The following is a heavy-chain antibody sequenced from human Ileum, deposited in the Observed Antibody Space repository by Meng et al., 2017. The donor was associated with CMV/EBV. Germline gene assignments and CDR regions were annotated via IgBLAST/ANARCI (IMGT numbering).Heavy chain of an antibody. Sequence: GESLKISCAASEFTFSNFAMHWVRQAPGKGLEWVAVISYDGSNKYYADSVKGRFTISRDNSKNTLYLQMNSLRAEDTAVYYCARRYGITMVRGVITDYYYYGMDVWGQGTTVTVSS. J-gene: IGHJ6*02. V-gene: IGHV3-30*19. CDR2: ISYDGSNK. CDR1: EFTFSNFA. D-gene: IGHD3-10*01. CDR3: ARRYGITMVRGVITDYYYYGMDV.